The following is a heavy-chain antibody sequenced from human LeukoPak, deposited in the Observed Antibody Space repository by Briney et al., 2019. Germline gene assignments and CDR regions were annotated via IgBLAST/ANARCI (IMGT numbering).Heavy chain of an antibody. D-gene: IGHD3-3*01. CDR3: AKERFRALDP. J-gene: IGHJ5*02. CDR2: ISGSGDAR. V-gene: IGHV3-23*01. CDR1: GFTFSSYA. Sequence: GGSLRLSCTGSGFTFSSYAMTWVRQAPGKGLEWVSTISGSGDARYYADSVKGRFTISRDNPINMLYLQMSSLRAEDTALYYCAKERFRALDPWGQGTLVSVAS.